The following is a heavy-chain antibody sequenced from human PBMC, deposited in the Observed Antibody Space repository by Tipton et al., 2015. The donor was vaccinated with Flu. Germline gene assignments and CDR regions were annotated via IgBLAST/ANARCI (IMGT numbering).Heavy chain of an antibody. CDR2: IYYSGTT. D-gene: IGHD1-1*01. CDR3: ARDLWNDRRAYYYYGVDV. V-gene: IGHV4-39*07. J-gene: IGHJ6*02. CDR1: GGSISTTIYY. Sequence: LRLSCTVSGGSISTTIYYWGWVRQPPGKGLEWIGSIYYSGTTYYNPALKSRVTISIDASKNQFSLDLTSLTDADTAVYYCARDLWNDRRAYYYYGVDVWGQGTTVTVPS.